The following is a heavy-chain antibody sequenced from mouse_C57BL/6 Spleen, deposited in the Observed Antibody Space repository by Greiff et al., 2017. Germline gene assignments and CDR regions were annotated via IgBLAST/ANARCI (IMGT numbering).Heavy chain of an antibody. CDR1: GYTFTSYW. D-gene: IGHD1-1*01. CDR2: IYPGSGST. V-gene: IGHV1-55*01. CDR3: ARCITALGYFDY. Sequence: QVQLQQPGAELVKPGASVKMSCKASGYTFTSYWITWVKQRPGQGLEWIGDIYPGSGSTNYNEKFKSKATLTVDTSSSTAYMQLSSLTSEDSAVYYCARCITALGYFDYWGQGTTLTVSS. J-gene: IGHJ2*01.